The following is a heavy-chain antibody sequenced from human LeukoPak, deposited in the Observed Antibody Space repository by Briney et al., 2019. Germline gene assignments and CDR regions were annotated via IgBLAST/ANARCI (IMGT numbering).Heavy chain of an antibody. CDR2: ILYDGSNE. CDR1: GFTFSSYA. V-gene: IGHV3-30*09. CDR3: ARAQHRGWGFDY. D-gene: IGHD1-26*01. J-gene: IGHJ4*02. Sequence: GGSLRLSCATTGFTFSSYAMHWVRQAPGKGLEGVAVILYDGSNEYYADSVKGRFAISRDTSQNTLHLQMNTLRAEDTAVYYCARAQHRGWGFDYWGQGTLVTVSS.